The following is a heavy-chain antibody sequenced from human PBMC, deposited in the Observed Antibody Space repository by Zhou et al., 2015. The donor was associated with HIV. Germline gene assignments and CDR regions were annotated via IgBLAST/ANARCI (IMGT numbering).Heavy chain of an antibody. V-gene: IGHV3-23*01. CDR1: GFTFTNYA. J-gene: IGHJ4*02. Sequence: EVQLLESGGGLVQPGGSLRLSCAASGFTFTNYAMSWVRQAPGKGLEWVSGISATGGSTYYADSVKGRFTISRDNSKNTLYLQMNSLRAEDTAVYYCAKDTLVRGVIINPLFDYWGQGTLVTVSS. CDR3: AKDTLVRGVIINPLFDY. CDR2: ISATGGST. D-gene: IGHD3-10*01.